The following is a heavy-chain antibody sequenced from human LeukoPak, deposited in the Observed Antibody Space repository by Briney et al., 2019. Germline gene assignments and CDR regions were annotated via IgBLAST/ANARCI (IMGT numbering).Heavy chain of an antibody. CDR1: GFTFRSYA. CDR2: ISGSGTST. D-gene: IGHD3-22*01. CDR3: EGTYYYDSSDDY. V-gene: IGHV3-23*01. Sequence: PGGSLRVSCAASGFTFRSYAMSWVRQAPGKGLEWVLAISGSGTSTYYADSVKGRFTISRDNSKYTLYLQMNSLRAEDTAVYYCEGTYYYDSSDDYWGQGTLVTVSS. J-gene: IGHJ4*02.